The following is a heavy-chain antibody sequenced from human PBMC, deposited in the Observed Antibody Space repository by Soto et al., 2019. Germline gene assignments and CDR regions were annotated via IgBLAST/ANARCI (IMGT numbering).Heavy chain of an antibody. CDR1: GYSFTSQY. Sequence: QVQLVQSGAEVKKPGASVKISCEASGYSFTSQYVHWVRQAPGQGLEWMGIINPNGGSTTYAQKFPGRVPMTRDTSTRTVYMEVSSRTSGGTAVYYGAREQGLGAGGGGTEPLDIWGQGTMVTVAS. CDR2: INPNGGST. CDR3: AREQGLGAGGGGTEPLDI. D-gene: IGHD6-25*01. J-gene: IGHJ3*02. V-gene: IGHV1-46*03.